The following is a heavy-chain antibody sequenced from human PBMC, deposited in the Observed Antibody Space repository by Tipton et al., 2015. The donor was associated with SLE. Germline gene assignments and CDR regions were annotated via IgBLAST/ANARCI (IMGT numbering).Heavy chain of an antibody. V-gene: IGHV4-61*01. J-gene: IGHJ5*02. CDR3: ARDPAFPFRRFDP. D-gene: IGHD3-3*02. CDR1: GDSIRSGNYY. Sequence: LRLSYSVSGDSIRSGNYYWSWIRQPPGKRLEWIGYIHYTGSTNYNPSLKSRVTISVDTSKNQFSLKLFSVTAADTAVYYCARDPAFPFRRFDPWGQGTLVTVSS. CDR2: IHYTGST.